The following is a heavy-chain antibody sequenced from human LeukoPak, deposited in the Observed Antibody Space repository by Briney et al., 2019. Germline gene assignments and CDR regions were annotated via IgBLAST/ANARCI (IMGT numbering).Heavy chain of an antibody. CDR2: IKRDGSEE. V-gene: IGHV3-7*01. CDR3: ARVGHDYGDYPDAFDI. Sequence: GGSLRLSCAASGFSFSYYWMSWVRQAPGEGLEWVANIKRDGSEEYYLDSVKGRFTISRDNAKNALYLQMNSLRAEDTAVYYCARVGHDYGDYPDAFDIWGQGTMVTVSS. D-gene: IGHD4-17*01. J-gene: IGHJ3*02. CDR1: GFSFSYYW.